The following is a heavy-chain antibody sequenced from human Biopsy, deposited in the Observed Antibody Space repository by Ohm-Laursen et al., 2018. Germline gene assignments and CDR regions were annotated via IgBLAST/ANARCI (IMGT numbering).Heavy chain of an antibody. V-gene: IGHV4-39*01. D-gene: IGHD3-22*01. CDR2: IFYRGST. CDR1: GGSIRSGGSY. Sequence: SETLSLTCTVSGGSIRSGGSYWSWIRQPPGKGLEWIGSIFYRGSTHYKPSLKSRINISVVTSKNQFSQKLNSVTAADTAVYYCARDYDTSGYYYVSWGQGTLVTVSS. CDR3: ARDYDTSGYYYVS. J-gene: IGHJ5*02.